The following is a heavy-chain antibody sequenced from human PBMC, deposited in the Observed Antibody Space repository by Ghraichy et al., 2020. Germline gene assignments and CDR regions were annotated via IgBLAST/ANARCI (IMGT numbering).Heavy chain of an antibody. CDR2: IYYSGST. CDR3: ARGYSSSWDPSSPYYYGMDV. J-gene: IGHJ6*02. V-gene: IGHV4-59*01. D-gene: IGHD6-13*01. CDR1: GGSISSYY. Sequence: SETLSLTCTVSGGSISSYYWSWIRQPPGKGLEWIGYIYYSGSTNYNPSLKSRVTISVDTSKNQFSLKLSSVTAADTAVYYCARGYSSSWDPSSPYYYGMDVWGQGTTVTVSS.